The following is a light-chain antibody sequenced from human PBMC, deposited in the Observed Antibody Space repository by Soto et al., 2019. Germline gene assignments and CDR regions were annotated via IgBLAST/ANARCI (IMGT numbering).Light chain of an antibody. CDR1: HDISTY. CDR3: QQLNTLPFT. CDR2: EAS. J-gene: IGKJ5*01. V-gene: IGKV1-9*01. Sequence: IQVTQSPSSLSASVGDRVTITCQASHDISTYLAWYQQKPGKAPKLMIYEASTLQSGVPSRFSGSGSGTEFTLTISGLLPEDFATYHCQQLNTLPFTFGQGTRLEIK.